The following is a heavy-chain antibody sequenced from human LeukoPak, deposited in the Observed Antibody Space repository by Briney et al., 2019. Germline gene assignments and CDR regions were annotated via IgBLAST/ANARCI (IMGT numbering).Heavy chain of an antibody. CDR3: AGATTVRVFDY. Sequence: SETLSLTCTVPGGSISSYYWSWIRQPPGKGLEWIGYIYYSGSTNYNPSLKSRVTISVDTSKNQFSLKLSSVTAADTAVYYCAGATTVRVFDYWGQGTLVTVSS. CDR1: GGSISSYY. V-gene: IGHV4-59*01. CDR2: IYYSGST. D-gene: IGHD1-1*01. J-gene: IGHJ4*02.